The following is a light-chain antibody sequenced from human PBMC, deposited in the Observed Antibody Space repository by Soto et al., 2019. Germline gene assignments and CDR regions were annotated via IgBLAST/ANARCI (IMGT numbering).Light chain of an antibody. Sequence: QSVLSQPASVSGSPGQSITISCTGTGSDVGGYKFVSWYQQLPGKAPQLIIYEVSNRPSGVSHRFSGSKSGNTASLTISGLQAADESYYYCSSYRSRSTLVFGTGTKVTVL. V-gene: IGLV2-14*01. J-gene: IGLJ1*01. CDR2: EVS. CDR1: GSDVGGYKF. CDR3: SSYRSRSTLV.